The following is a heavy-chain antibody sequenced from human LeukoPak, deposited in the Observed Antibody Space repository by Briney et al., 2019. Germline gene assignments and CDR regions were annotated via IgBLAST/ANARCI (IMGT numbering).Heavy chain of an antibody. Sequence: PGGSLRLSYAASGFXFSSYAISWVRQAPGKGLEWVSTISYSGGSTYYADSVKGRFTISRDNSKNTLYLQMNSLRAEDTAVYYCAKDHSRDYGSGSYFRGIFGYWGQGTLVTVSS. V-gene: IGHV3-23*01. CDR2: ISYSGGST. CDR1: GFXFSSYA. CDR3: AKDHSRDYGSGSYFRGIFGY. D-gene: IGHD3-10*01. J-gene: IGHJ4*02.